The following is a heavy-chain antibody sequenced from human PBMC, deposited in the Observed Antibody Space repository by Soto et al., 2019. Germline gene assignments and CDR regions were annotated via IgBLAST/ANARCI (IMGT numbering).Heavy chain of an antibody. Sequence: GSLRLSCAASGFTFSSYAMSWVRQAPGKGLEWVSAISGSGGSTYYADSVKGRFTISRDNSKNTLYLQMNSLRAEDTAVYYCAKDPWSDYDSSGYDYWGQGTLVTVSS. J-gene: IGHJ4*02. CDR2: ISGSGGST. CDR1: GFTFSSYA. CDR3: AKDPWSDYDSSGYDY. V-gene: IGHV3-23*01. D-gene: IGHD3-22*01.